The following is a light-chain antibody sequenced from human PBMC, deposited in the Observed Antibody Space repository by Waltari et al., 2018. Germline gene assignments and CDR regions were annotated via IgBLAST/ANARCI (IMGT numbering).Light chain of an antibody. CDR1: QSINNW. CDR2: QAS. J-gene: IGKJ3*01. V-gene: IGKV1-5*03. Sequence: DIQMTPSPSTLSASIGDRVTITCRASQSINNWLAWYQQKPGKAPKVLIYQASTLESGVPSRFSGSGSGTEFTLTISSLQPDDFATYYCQQYDAYALTFGPGTTVDVK. CDR3: QQYDAYALT.